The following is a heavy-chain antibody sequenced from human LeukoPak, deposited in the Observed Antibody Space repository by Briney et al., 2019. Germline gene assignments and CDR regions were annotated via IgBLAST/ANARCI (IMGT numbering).Heavy chain of an antibody. Sequence: SETLSLTCTVSGGSISSNYWSWIRQPAGKGLEWIGRIYTGGGTNYNPSLKSRVTMSVDTSKNQFSLKLSSVTAADTAVYYCAREYCSGGSCYSGFEHWGQGTLVTVSS. J-gene: IGHJ4*02. CDR2: IYTGGGT. CDR1: GGSISSNY. CDR3: AREYCSGGSCYSGFEH. V-gene: IGHV4-4*07. D-gene: IGHD2-15*01.